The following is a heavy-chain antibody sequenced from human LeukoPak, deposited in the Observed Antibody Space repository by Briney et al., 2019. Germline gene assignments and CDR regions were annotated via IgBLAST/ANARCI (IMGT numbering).Heavy chain of an antibody. V-gene: IGHV3-53*01. CDR3: ARGSPNLFDY. J-gene: IGHJ4*02. Sequence: GGSLSLSCAASGFTVSSNYMSWVRQAPGKGLEWVSVIYSGGSTYYADSVKGRFTISRDNAKNSLYLQINSMGDEDTAVYYCARGSPNLFDYWGQGTLVTVSS. CDR2: IYSGGST. D-gene: IGHD1-14*01. CDR1: GFTVSSNY.